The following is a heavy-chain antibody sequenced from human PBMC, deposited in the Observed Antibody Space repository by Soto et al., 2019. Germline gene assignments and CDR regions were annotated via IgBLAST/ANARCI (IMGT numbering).Heavy chain of an antibody. V-gene: IGHV1-69*12. CDR1: GGTFSSYA. D-gene: IGHD3-22*01. Sequence: QVQLVQSGAEVKKPGSSVKVSCKASGGTFSSYAISWVRQAPGQGLEWMGGIIPIFGTANYAQKFQGRVTITADESTSTAYMELSSLRSEDTAVYYCARAGGYDDSSGYFHYFDYWGHRSLVTVSS. CDR2: IIPIFGTA. J-gene: IGHJ4*01. CDR3: ARAGGYDDSSGYFHYFDY.